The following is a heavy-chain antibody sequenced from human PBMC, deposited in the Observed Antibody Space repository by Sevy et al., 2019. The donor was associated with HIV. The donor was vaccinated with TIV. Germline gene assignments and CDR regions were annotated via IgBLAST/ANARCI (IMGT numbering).Heavy chain of an antibody. V-gene: IGHV3-30-3*01. CDR2: ISYDGSSH. CDR3: ARDAGYSTDWYPSDY. D-gene: IGHD6-19*01. Sequence: GGSLRLSCAASEFMFSTYAMHWVRQAPGKGLEWVAVISYDGSSHYYADSVKGRFTISRDNSKNTLFLKMNILRLEDTAFYYCARDAGYSTDWYPSDYWGQGTLVTVSS. CDR1: EFMFSTYA. J-gene: IGHJ4*02.